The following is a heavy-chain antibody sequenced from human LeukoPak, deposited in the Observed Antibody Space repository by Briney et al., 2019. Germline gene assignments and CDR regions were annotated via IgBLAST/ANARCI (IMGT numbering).Heavy chain of an antibody. V-gene: IGHV3-23*01. CDR2: MSGDATNT. D-gene: IGHD6-13*01. J-gene: IGHJ4*02. CDR1: GLTFSSFA. CDR3: AKRTSGSSWYSSDS. Sequence: PGGSLRLSCAASGLTFSSFAMNCVRQAPGKGLEWVSTMSGDATNTYYADSVKGRFTISRDNSKTTLFLQMNSLRAEDTAVYYCAKRTSGSSWYSSDSWGQGTLVTVSS.